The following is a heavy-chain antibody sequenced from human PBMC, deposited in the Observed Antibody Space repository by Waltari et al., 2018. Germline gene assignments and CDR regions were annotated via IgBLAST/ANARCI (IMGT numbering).Heavy chain of an antibody. J-gene: IGHJ4*02. CDR3: ARPSPLEDYFDY. D-gene: IGHD3-3*01. CDR1: GHPFPGHY. CDR2: SKPNSGGT. V-gene: IGHV1-2*02. Sequence: QVPLAQSGAEVKKPVASVQVSCKASGHPFPGHYLHWLRQAPGQGLEWMGWSKPNSGGTNYAQKFQGRVTMTRDTSISTAYMELSRLRSDDTAVYYCARPSPLEDYFDYWGQGTLVTVSS.